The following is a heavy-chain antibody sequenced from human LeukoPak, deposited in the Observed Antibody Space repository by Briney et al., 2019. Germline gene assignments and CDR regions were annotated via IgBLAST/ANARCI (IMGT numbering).Heavy chain of an antibody. CDR3: ARGWNYKGPLDF. D-gene: IGHD1-7*01. CDR1: GGSIGDYY. CDR2: IYYGGST. J-gene: IGHJ4*02. V-gene: IGHV4-59*01. Sequence: SETLSLTCSVSGGSIGDYYWSWVRQPPGKGLELIGYIYYGGSTSYSPSLKTRVTISVDTSKNQFSLRVTSVTAADTAVYYCARGWNYKGPLDFWGQGALVTVSS.